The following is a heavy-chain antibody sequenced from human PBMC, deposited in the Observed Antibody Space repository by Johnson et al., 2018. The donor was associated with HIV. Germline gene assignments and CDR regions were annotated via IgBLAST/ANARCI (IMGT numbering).Heavy chain of an antibody. D-gene: IGHD3-3*02. J-gene: IGHJ3*02. V-gene: IGHV3-11*04. CDR1: GFTFSDYY. CDR2: ISSSGSTI. CDR3: ARKGGRHFWSGYWNAFDI. Sequence: QVQLVESGGGLVQPGGSLRLSCAASGFTFSDYYMNWIRQAPGKGLEWVSYISSSGSTIYYADSVKGRFTISRDNAKNSMYLQMNSLRAEDTAVYYCARKGGRHFWSGYWNAFDIWGQGTMVSVSS.